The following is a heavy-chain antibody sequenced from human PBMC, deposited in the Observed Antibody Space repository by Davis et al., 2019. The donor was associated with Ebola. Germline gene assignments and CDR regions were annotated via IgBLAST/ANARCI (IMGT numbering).Heavy chain of an antibody. J-gene: IGHJ6*03. Sequence: ASVKVSCKASGYTFTTYAMHWVRQAPGQRLEWMGWINAGNGNTKYSQKFQGRVTITRDTTASTAYMELSSLRSEDTAVFYCARGEAGTTAYYYYYMDVWGKGTTVTVSS. V-gene: IGHV1-3*01. CDR3: ARGEAGTTAYYYYYMDV. D-gene: IGHD1-7*01. CDR1: GYTFTTYA. CDR2: INAGNGNT.